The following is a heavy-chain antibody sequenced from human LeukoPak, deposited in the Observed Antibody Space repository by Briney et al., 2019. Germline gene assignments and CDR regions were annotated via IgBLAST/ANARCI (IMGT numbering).Heavy chain of an antibody. V-gene: IGHV3-21*01. D-gene: IGHD4-17*01. Sequence: PGGSLRLSCAASGFTFSSYSFNWVRQAPGKGLEWVSSISSSSSYIFYADSVKGRFTIYRDNSKNSLYLQMNSLRAEDTAVYYCARVAFTVTNSAFDIWGQGTMVTVSS. J-gene: IGHJ3*02. CDR3: ARVAFTVTNSAFDI. CDR2: ISSSSSYI. CDR1: GFTFSSYS.